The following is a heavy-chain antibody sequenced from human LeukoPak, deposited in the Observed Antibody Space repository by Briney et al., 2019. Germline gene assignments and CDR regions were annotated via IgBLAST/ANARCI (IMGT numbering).Heavy chain of an antibody. CDR3: ARDRGIAVSPDAGDI. D-gene: IGHD6-19*01. Sequence: GGSLRLSCAASGFTFSSYSMNWGRQAPGKGLEGVSSISSSSSYIYYADSVKGRFTISRDNAKNSLYLQMHSLRPEDTALYYCARDRGIAVSPDAGDIWREGTMVSVPS. CDR1: GFTFSSYS. CDR2: ISSSSSYI. J-gene: IGHJ3*02. V-gene: IGHV3-21*01.